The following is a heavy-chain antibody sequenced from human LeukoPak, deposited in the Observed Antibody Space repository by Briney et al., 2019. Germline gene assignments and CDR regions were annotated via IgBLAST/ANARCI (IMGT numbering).Heavy chain of an antibody. D-gene: IGHD3-22*01. CDR2: IIPIFGTA. CDR1: GGTSSSYA. Sequence: ASVKVSCKASGGTSSSYAISWVRQAPGQGLEWMGGIIPIFGTANYAQKFQGRVTITADESTSTAYMELSSLRSEDTAVYYCAGRRRYYYDSSGYYGYFQHWGQGTLVTVSS. V-gene: IGHV1-69*13. J-gene: IGHJ1*01. CDR3: AGRRRYYYDSSGYYGYFQH.